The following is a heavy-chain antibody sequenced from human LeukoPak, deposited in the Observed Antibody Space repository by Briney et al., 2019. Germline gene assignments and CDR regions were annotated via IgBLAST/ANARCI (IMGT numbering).Heavy chain of an antibody. V-gene: IGHV4-30-2*01. CDR3: ARGDYYDSSGYSWFDP. CDR1: GGSISSGGYS. D-gene: IGHD3-22*01. CDR2: IYHSGST. Sequence: TLSLTCAVSGGSISSGGYSWSWIRQPPGKGLEWIGYIYHSGSTYYNPSLKSRVTISVDRSKNQFSLKLSSVTAADTAVYYCARGDYYDSSGYSWFDPWGQGTLSPSPQ. J-gene: IGHJ5*02.